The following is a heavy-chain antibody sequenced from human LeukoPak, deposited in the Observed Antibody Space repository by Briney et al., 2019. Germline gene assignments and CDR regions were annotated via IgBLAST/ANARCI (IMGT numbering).Heavy chain of an antibody. J-gene: IGHJ4*02. D-gene: IGHD1-1*01. CDR3: ARHSTASGYLNYLDY. V-gene: IGHV4-34*01. CDR2: INHSGST. Sequence: SETLSLTCAVYGGSFSGYYWSWIRQPPGKGLEWIGEINHSGSTNYNPSLKSRVTISVDTSKNQFSLKLSSVTAADTAVYYCARHSTASGYLNYLDYWGQGTLVTVSS. CDR1: GGSFSGYY.